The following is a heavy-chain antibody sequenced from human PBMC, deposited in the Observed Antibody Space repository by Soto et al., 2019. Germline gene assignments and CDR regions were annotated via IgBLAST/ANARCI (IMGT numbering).Heavy chain of an antibody. CDR2: IYSGGST. CDR1: GFTVSTKY. CDR3: AXDPWAADY. J-gene: IGHJ4*02. D-gene: IGHD3-16*01. V-gene: IGHV3-66*01. Sequence: XRLSCAASGFTVSTKYMSWVRQAPGKGLEWVSVIYSGGSTFYADSVRGRFTISRDNSKNTVNLQMNSLRAEDTAVYYCAXDPWAADYWGXGTLVTVSS.